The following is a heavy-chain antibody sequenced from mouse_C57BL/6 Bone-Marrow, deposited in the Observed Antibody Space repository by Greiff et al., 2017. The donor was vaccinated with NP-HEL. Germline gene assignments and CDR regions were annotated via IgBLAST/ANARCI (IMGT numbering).Heavy chain of an antibody. J-gene: IGHJ3*01. CDR1: GFTFSSYA. D-gene: IGHD2-4*01. V-gene: IGHV5-4*01. Sequence: EVQVVESGGGLVKPGGSLKLSCAASGFTFSSYAMSWVRQTPEKRLEWVATISDGGSYTYYPDNVKGRFTISRDNAKNNLYLQMSHLKSEDTAMYYCARFYDYTFAYWGQGTLVTVSA. CDR2: ISDGGSYT. CDR3: ARFYDYTFAY.